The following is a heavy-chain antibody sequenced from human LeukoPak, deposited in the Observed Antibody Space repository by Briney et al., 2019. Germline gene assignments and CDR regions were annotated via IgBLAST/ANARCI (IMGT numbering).Heavy chain of an antibody. Sequence: GGSLRLSCAASGFTFSSHSMNWVRQAPGKGLEWVSYISSSSSARYYADSVKGRFTISRDDARNSLYLQMNSLRAEDTAAYYCARMSGSRLPGYWGQGTLVTVSS. D-gene: IGHD3-3*01. CDR2: ISSSSSAR. CDR3: ARMSGSRLPGY. V-gene: IGHV3-48*01. J-gene: IGHJ4*02. CDR1: GFTFSSHS.